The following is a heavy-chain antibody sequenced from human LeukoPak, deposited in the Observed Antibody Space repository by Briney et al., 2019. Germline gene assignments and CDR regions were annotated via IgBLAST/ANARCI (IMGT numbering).Heavy chain of an antibody. CDR2: MNPNSGNT. CDR1: GGTFSSYA. CDR3: ARVGLPCSSTSCYAYNWFDP. Sequence: ASVKVSCKASGGTFSSYAISWVRQATGQGLEWMGWMNPNSGNTGYAQKFQGRVTITRNTSISTAYMELSSLRSEDTAVYYCARVGLPCSSTSCYAYNWFDPWGQGTLVTVSS. D-gene: IGHD2-2*01. V-gene: IGHV1-8*03. J-gene: IGHJ5*02.